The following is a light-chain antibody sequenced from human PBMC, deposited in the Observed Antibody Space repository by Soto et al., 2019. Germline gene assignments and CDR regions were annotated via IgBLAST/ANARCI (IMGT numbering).Light chain of an antibody. CDR2: KAS. CDR1: QTINTW. Sequence: DLQLTQSPSTLSASVGDRVTITCRASQTINTWLAWYQQKPGKGPKLLIYKASRLESGVPSRFSGSGSGTEFTLTISSLQPDDFATYYCQQYNHYYSFGQGTTLEIK. J-gene: IGKJ2*03. CDR3: QQYNHYYS. V-gene: IGKV1-5*03.